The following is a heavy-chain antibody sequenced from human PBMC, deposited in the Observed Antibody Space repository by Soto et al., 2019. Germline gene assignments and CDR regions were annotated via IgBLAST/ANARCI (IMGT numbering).Heavy chain of an antibody. CDR3: ARDHPYGSGSYYNADSPPSFDY. CDR2: ISSSSSTI. CDR1: GFTFSSYS. D-gene: IGHD3-10*01. J-gene: IGHJ4*02. Sequence: GGSLRLSCAASGFTFSSYSMNWVRQAPGKGLEWVSYISSSSSTIYYADSVKGRFTNSRDNARNSLYLQMNSLRAEDTAGYYCARDHPYGSGSYYNADSPPSFDYWGQGTLVTVSS. V-gene: IGHV3-48*01.